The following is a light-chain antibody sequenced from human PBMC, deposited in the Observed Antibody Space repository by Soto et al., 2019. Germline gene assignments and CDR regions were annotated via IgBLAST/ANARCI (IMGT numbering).Light chain of an antibody. CDR3: EQYDNSIT. J-gene: IGKJ4*01. CDR2: GAS. Sequence: QSAATQFLSPRESDTLSCRASQSVRSSYLAWYQQKPGQAPRLLIYGASSRATGIPDRFSGSGSGTDFTLTINRLEPEDFAVYYCEQYDNSITVGGGTEVEI. CDR1: QSVRSSY. V-gene: IGKV3-20*01.